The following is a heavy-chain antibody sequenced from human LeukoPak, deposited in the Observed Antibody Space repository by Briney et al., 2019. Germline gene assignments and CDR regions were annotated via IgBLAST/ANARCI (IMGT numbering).Heavy chain of an antibody. D-gene: IGHD3-10*02. J-gene: IGHJ6*04. CDR2: ISSSGSTI. Sequence: GGSLRLSCAASGFTFSTYAIHWVRQAPGKGLEWVSYISSSGSTIYYADSVKGRFTISRDNAKNSLYLQMNSLRAEDTAVYYCAELGITMIGGVWGKGTTVTISS. V-gene: IGHV3-48*03. CDR1: GFTFSTYA. CDR3: AELGITMIGGV.